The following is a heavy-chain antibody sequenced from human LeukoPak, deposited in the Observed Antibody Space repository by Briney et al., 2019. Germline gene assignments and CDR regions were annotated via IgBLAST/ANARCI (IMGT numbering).Heavy chain of an antibody. D-gene: IGHD2-15*01. Sequence: GGSLRLSCAASGFTFSSSAMSWVRQAPGKGLEWVSAVSNNGGYTYYADSVQGRFTISRDNSKSTLCLQMNSLRAEDTAVYYCAKQLGYCSDGSCYFPYWSQGTLVTVSS. J-gene: IGHJ4*02. CDR2: VSNNGGYT. CDR1: GFTFSSSA. CDR3: AKQLGYCSDGSCYFPY. V-gene: IGHV3-23*01.